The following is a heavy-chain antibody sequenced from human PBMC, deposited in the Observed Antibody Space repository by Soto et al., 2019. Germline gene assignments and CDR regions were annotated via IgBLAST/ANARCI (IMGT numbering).Heavy chain of an antibody. V-gene: IGHV1-69*01. CDR1: GGTFRNYA. Sequence: QVQLVQSGAEVKKPGSSVKLSCKTSGGTFRNYAINWVRQAPGQGLEWMGGSIPVFGIANYAQTFQGRFTITADESTSTAYMELSSLRSEDTAVYYCAIPLPKQQLVRGAFDHWGQGTLVTVAS. CDR2: SIPVFGIA. J-gene: IGHJ4*02. D-gene: IGHD6-13*01. CDR3: AIPLPKQQLVRGAFDH.